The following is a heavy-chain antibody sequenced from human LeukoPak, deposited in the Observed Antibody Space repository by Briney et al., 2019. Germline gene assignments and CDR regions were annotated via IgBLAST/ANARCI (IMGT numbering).Heavy chain of an antibody. CDR3: ARGQFRLGYYGSSGFDY. CDR1: RFTVSSNY. Sequence: GGSLRLSCAASRFTVSSNYMTWVRQAAGKGLEWVSVIYSGGYTYYADSVKGRFTISRDNSKNTLYLQMNSLRAEDTAVYYCARGQFRLGYYGSSGFDYWGQGTLVTVSS. CDR2: IYSGGYT. J-gene: IGHJ4*02. D-gene: IGHD3-22*01. V-gene: IGHV3-66*01.